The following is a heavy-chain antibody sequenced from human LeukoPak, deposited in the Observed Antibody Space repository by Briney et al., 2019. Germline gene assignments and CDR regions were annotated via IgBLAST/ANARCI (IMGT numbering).Heavy chain of an antibody. CDR1: GGSFSGYY. J-gene: IGHJ6*04. D-gene: IGHD3-10*01. V-gene: IGHV4-34*01. CDR2: INHSGST. CDR3: ARAKGSGSSNKRYYYGMDV. Sequence: PSETLYLTCAVYGGSFSGYYWSWIRQPPGKGLEWIGEINHSGSTNYNPSLKSRVTISVDTSKNQFSLKLSSVTAADTAVYYCARAKGSGSSNKRYYYGMDVWGKGTTVTVSS.